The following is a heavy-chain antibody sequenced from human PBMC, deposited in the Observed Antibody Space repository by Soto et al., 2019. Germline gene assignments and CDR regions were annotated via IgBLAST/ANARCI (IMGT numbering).Heavy chain of an antibody. V-gene: IGHV3-66*01. Sequence: GGSLRLSCAASGFTVSSNYMIWVRQAPGKGLEWVSVIYSGGSTYYADSVKGRFTISRDYSKNTLYLQMDSLRAEDTAVYYCARIGYCTNGVCYSLVYWGQGTLVTVS. J-gene: IGHJ4*02. CDR1: GFTVSSNY. D-gene: IGHD2-8*01. CDR2: IYSGGST. CDR3: ARIGYCTNGVCYSLVY.